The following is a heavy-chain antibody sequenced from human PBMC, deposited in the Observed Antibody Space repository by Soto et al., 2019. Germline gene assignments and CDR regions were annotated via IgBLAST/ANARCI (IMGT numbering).Heavy chain of an antibody. CDR3: ARDPCSGGDCYLGY. J-gene: IGHJ4*02. D-gene: IGHD2-21*02. V-gene: IGHV4-31*03. CDR2: IFGSGST. Sequence: PSETLPLTCTASGGSFSMDGYYWTWIRQHPGKGPEWLGFIFGSGSTYYNPSLWGRVSISVDTSKNQFSLTLTSVTAADTAVYYCARDPCSGGDCYLGYWGQGTLVAVSS. CDR1: GGSFSMDGYY.